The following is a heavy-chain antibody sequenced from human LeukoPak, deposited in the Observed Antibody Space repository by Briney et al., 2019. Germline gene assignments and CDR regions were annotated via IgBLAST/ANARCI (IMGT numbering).Heavy chain of an antibody. CDR1: GYSFTRYW. V-gene: IGHV5-51*01. CDR2: IYPGDSDT. Sequence: GESLKISCKGSGYSFTRYWIGWVRQMPGKGLEWMGIIYPGDSDTRCSPSFQGQVTISADKSISTAYLQWSSLKASDTAMYYCARRAYYYDSSGYLNSPSFDYWGQGTLVTVSS. CDR3: ARRAYYYDSSGYLNSPSFDY. D-gene: IGHD3-22*01. J-gene: IGHJ4*02.